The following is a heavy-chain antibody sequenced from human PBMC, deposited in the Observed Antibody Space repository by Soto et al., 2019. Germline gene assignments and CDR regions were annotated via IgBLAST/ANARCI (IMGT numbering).Heavy chain of an antibody. J-gene: IGHJ6*02. Sequence: QMHLVQSGAEVKKPGSSVKVSCKASGGSFTYTLSWVRQAPGQGLEWLGGIIPIFGTTNYAQKFQDRVTITADKATKTAYMELNTLTSEDTAFYYFARLHSHATYGMDVWGQGTTVTFSS. CDR2: IIPIFGTT. D-gene: IGHD5-18*01. V-gene: IGHV1-69*06. CDR3: ARLHSHATYGMDV. CDR1: GGSFTYT.